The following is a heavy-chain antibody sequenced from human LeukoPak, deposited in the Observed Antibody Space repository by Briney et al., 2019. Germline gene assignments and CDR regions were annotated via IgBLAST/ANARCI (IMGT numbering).Heavy chain of an antibody. V-gene: IGHV4-38-2*02. J-gene: IGHJ6*03. Sequence: SETLSLTCTVSGYSISSGYYWAWIRQPPGKGLEWIGEMNHSGSTNYNPSLKSRVTISVDTSKNQFSLKLSSVTAADTAVYYCARRLGRKFGERFYYYYYMDVWGKGTTVTVSS. CDR2: MNHSGST. D-gene: IGHD3-10*01. CDR1: GYSISSGYY. CDR3: ARRLGRKFGERFYYYYYMDV.